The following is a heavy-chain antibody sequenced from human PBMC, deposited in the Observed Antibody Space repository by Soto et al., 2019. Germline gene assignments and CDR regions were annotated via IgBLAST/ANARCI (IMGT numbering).Heavy chain of an antibody. Sequence: QLQLQESGPGLVKPSETLSLTCTVYGGSISSSSYYWGWIRQPPGKGLEWMGSSYYSGSTYYNQSLKRRVTISVDTSKNHLSLSLSSVTAADTAMYYCAGGYCSSTSCYAVWFDPWGQGTLVTVSS. CDR1: GGSISSSSYY. CDR2: SYYSGST. J-gene: IGHJ5*02. V-gene: IGHV4-39*02. CDR3: AGGYCSSTSCYAVWFDP. D-gene: IGHD2-2*03.